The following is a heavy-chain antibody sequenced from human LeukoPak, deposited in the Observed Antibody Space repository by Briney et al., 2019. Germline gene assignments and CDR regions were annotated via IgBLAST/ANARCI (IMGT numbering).Heavy chain of an antibody. J-gene: IGHJ4*02. CDR1: GYTFTGYY. D-gene: IGHD6-19*01. CDR2: INPNSGGT. V-gene: IGHV1-2*02. Sequence: ASVKVSCKASGYTFTGYYMHWVRQAPGQGLEWMGWINPNSGGTNYAQKFQGRVTMTRDTSISTAYMELSRLRSDDTAVYYCARGPSHSSGLADYWGQGTLVTVSS. CDR3: ARGPSHSSGLADY.